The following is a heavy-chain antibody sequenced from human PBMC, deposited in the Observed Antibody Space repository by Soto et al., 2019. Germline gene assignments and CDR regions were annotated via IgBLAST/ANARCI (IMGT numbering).Heavy chain of an antibody. V-gene: IGHV4-4*02. CDR3: ARVWTTVTNWFDP. Sequence: QVQLQESGPGLVKPSGTLSLTCAVSGGSISSSNWWSWVRQPPGKGLEWIGEIYHSGSTYYNPSLKSRATXSXDXXKNQFSLKLSSVTAADTAVYYCARVWTTVTNWFDPWGQGTLVTVSS. D-gene: IGHD4-17*01. CDR1: GGSISSSNW. J-gene: IGHJ5*02. CDR2: IYHSGST.